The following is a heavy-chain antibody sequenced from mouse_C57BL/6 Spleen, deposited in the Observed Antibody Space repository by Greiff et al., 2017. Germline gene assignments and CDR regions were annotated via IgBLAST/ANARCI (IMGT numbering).Heavy chain of an antibody. Sequence: QVQLQQPGAELVKPGASVKLSCKASGYTFTSYWMHWVKQRPGQGLEWIGMIHPNSGSTNYNEKFKGKATLTVDKSSSTAYMQLSSLTSEDSAVYYCARSNYDYDGYYFDYWGQGTTLTVSS. CDR2: IHPNSGST. V-gene: IGHV1-64*01. D-gene: IGHD2-4*01. CDR3: ARSNYDYDGYYFDY. J-gene: IGHJ2*01. CDR1: GYTFTSYW.